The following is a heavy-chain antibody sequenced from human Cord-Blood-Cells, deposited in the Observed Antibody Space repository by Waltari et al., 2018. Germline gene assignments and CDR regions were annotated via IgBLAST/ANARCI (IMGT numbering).Heavy chain of an antibody. CDR1: GFTFSSSG. Sequence: QVQLVESGGGVVQPGRSLRLSCAASGFTFSSSGMHWVRQAPGKGLEWVAVISYDGSNKYYADSVKGRFTISRDNSKNMLYLQMNSLRAEDTAVYYCARFYFDYWGQGTLVTVSS. V-gene: IGHV3-30*03. J-gene: IGHJ4*02. CDR3: ARFYFDY. CDR2: ISYDGSNK.